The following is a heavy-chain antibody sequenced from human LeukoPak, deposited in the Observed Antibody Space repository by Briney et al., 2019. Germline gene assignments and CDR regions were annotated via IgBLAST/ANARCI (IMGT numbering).Heavy chain of an antibody. J-gene: IGHJ4*02. V-gene: IGHV1-46*01. CDR2: INPSGGST. D-gene: IGHD4-23*01. CDR1: GYTFTSYY. Sequence: ASVNVSCKASGYTFTSYYMHWVRQAPGQGLEWMGIINPSGGSTSYAQKFQGRVTMTRDTSTSTVYMELSSLRSEDTAVYYCASETTVANFDYWGQGTLVTVSS. CDR3: ASETTVANFDY.